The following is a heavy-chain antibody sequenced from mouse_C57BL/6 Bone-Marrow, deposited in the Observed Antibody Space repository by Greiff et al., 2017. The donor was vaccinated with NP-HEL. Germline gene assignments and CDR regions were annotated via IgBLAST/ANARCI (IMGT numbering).Heavy chain of an antibody. V-gene: IGHV1-82*01. CDR1: GYAFSSSW. CDR2: IYPGDGDT. Sequence: VQLQQSGPELVKPGASVKISCKASGYAFSSSWMNWVKQRPGKGLEWIGRIYPGDGDTNYNGKFKGKATLTADKSSSTAYMQLSSLTSEDSAVYFCARKGRDFDYWGQGTTLTVSS. J-gene: IGHJ2*01. CDR3: ARKGRDFDY.